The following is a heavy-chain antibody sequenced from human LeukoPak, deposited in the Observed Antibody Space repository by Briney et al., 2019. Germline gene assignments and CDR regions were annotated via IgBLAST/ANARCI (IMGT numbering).Heavy chain of an antibody. Sequence: PGGSLRLSCAASGFTFSSYGMHWVRQAPGKGLEWVAFIRYDGSNKYYADSVKGRFTISRDNSKNTLYLQMNSLRAEDTAVYYCARDPSLWFGGYYMDVWGKGTTVTVSS. CDR3: ARDPSLWFGGYYMDV. V-gene: IGHV3-30*02. CDR1: GFTFSSYG. J-gene: IGHJ6*03. D-gene: IGHD3-10*01. CDR2: IRYDGSNK.